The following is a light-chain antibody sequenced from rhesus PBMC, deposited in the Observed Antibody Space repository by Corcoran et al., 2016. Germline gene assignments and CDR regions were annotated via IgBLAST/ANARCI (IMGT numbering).Light chain of an antibody. CDR1: QSISSW. CDR3: QQYSSSPLT. Sequence: DIQMTQSPSSLSASVGDTVTITCRASQSISSWLAWSQQKPGKAPKLLIYKASTLQSGVPSRLSGSGSGTDCTLTISSLQSEDFATYYCQQYSSSPLTFGGGTKVEIK. CDR2: KAS. J-gene: IGKJ4*01. V-gene: IGKV1-22*01.